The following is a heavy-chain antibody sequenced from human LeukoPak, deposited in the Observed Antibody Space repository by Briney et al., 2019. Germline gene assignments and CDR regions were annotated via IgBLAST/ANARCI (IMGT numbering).Heavy chain of an antibody. V-gene: IGHV1-18*01. CDR3: ARDRLNSWGSRTWYFDL. Sequence: GASVKVSCKASGYTFTSYGISWVRQAPGQGLEWMGWISAYYGNTNYAQKLQGRVTMTTDTSTSTAYMELRSLRSDDTAVYYCARDRLNSWGSRTWYFDLWGRGTLLTVSS. D-gene: IGHD7-27*01. CDR1: GYTFTSYG. J-gene: IGHJ2*01. CDR2: ISAYYGNT.